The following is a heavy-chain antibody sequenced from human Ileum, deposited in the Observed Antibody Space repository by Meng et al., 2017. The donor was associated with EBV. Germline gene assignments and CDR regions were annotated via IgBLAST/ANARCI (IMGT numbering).Heavy chain of an antibody. CDR1: GASSGSSYW. D-gene: IGHD3-10*01. CDR3: ARGRRFGSGRYALDY. J-gene: IGHJ4*02. Sequence: VQLDESRPGLVKASGHLSLICAVSGASSGSSYWWTLVRQPPEKGLEWIGEIYHSGSTNYNPSLKSRLTLSVDKSKSQFSLELISVTAADTAVYYCARGRRFGSGRYALDYWGQGTLVTVSS. V-gene: IGHV4-4*02. CDR2: IYHSGST.